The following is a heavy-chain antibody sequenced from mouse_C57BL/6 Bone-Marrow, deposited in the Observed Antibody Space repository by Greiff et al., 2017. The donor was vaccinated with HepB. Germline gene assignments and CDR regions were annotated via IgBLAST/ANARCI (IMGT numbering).Heavy chain of an antibody. CDR3: ARDQVLWYRFAY. D-gene: IGHD2-1*01. V-gene: IGHV5-4*01. J-gene: IGHJ3*01. CDR1: GFTFSSYA. Sequence: EVQLVESGGGLVKPGGSLKLSCAASGFTFSSYAMSWVRQTPEKRLEWVATISDGGSYTYYPDNLKGRFTISRDNAKNNLYLQMSHLKSEDTAMYYCARDQVLWYRFAYWGQGTLVTVSA. CDR2: ISDGGSYT.